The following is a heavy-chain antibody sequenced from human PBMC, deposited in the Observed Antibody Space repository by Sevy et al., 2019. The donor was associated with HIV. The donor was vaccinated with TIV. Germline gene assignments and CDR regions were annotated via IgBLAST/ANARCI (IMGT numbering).Heavy chain of an antibody. V-gene: IGHV3-30*18. J-gene: IGHJ4*02. CDR1: GFTFSSYG. CDR3: AKEAGYTVDWYPGY. Sequence: GGSLRLSCAASGFTFSSYGMHWVRQAPGKGLEWVAVLSSDGNNKYYADSVKGRFTISRDNSKNTLYLQMNSLRADVTAMYYCAKEAGYTVDWYPGYWGQGTLVTVSS. CDR2: LSSDGNNK. D-gene: IGHD3-9*01.